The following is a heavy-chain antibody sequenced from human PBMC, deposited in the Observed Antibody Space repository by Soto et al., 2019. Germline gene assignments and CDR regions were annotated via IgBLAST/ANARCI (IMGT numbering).Heavy chain of an antibody. J-gene: IGHJ5*01. CDR1: GYTFTSYD. CDR3: ARGPSTSWFSDS. D-gene: IGHD6-13*01. Sequence: QVQLVQSGAEVKKPGASVKVSCKASGYTFTSYDINWVRQASGHGLEWMGWMNPNSGNTGYAQNLQGRVTMTSNTSISTAYMELSSLRSDDTAVYFCARGPSTSWFSDSWGQGTLVTVSS. CDR2: MNPNSGNT. V-gene: IGHV1-8*01.